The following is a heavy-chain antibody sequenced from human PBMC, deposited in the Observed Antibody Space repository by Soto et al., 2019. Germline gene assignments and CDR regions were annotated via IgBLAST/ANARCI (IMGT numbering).Heavy chain of an antibody. CDR3: ATGLHGDLSS. Sequence: QVQLVQSGAEVKKPGSSVKVSCKASGGTFSSYTISWVRQAPGQGLEWMGRIIPILGIANYAQKFQGRVTSTAYKSTRTAYMELSGLRSGDTAVSGGATGLHGDLSSWGQGTLVTASS. CDR2: IIPILGIA. CDR1: GGTFSSYT. J-gene: IGHJ5*02. D-gene: IGHD6-6*01. V-gene: IGHV1-69*02.